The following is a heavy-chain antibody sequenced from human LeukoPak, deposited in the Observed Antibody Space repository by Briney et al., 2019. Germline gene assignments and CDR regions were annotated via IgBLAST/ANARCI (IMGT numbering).Heavy chain of an antibody. CDR1: GFSLSTSGVG. CDR2: IYWNDDK. CDR3: AHQYYYDSSFYY. J-gene: IGHJ4*02. D-gene: IGHD3-22*01. Sequence: SGPTLVNPTQTRTLTCTFSGFSLSTSGVGMGWLRQPPGKALEWLALIYWNDDKRYSPSLKSRLTITKDTSKNQVVLTMTNMDPVDTATYYCAHQYYYDSSFYYWGQGTLVTVSS. V-gene: IGHV2-5*01.